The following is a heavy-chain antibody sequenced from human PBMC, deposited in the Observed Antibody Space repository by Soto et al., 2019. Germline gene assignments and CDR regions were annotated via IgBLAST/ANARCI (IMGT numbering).Heavy chain of an antibody. Sequence: PSETLSLTCTVSGGSISSYYWSWIRQPLGKGLEWIGYIYYSGSTNYNPSLKSRVTISVDTSKNQFSLKLSSVTAADTAVYYCARDSPIAVAGTGAFDYWGQGTLVTVSS. D-gene: IGHD6-19*01. J-gene: IGHJ4*02. CDR3: ARDSPIAVAGTGAFDY. V-gene: IGHV4-59*01. CDR1: GGSISSYY. CDR2: IYYSGST.